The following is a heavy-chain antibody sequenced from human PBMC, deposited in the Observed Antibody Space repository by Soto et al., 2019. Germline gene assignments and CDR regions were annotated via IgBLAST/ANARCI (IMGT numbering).Heavy chain of an antibody. D-gene: IGHD5-18*01. CDR3: AREVSHGYVLRGMDV. Sequence: EVQLVESGGGLVQPGGSVRLSCAASKFTITSYWMHWVRQAPGKGLVWVSRINSDGSSISYADAVKGRFTISRDNAKNTLYLQMNSLRVEDTAVYYCAREVSHGYVLRGMDVWGQETTVTVFS. J-gene: IGHJ6*02. V-gene: IGHV3-74*01. CDR2: INSDGSSI. CDR1: KFTITSYW.